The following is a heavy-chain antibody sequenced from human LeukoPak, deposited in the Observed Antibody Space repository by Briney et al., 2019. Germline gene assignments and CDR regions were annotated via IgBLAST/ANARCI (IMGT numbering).Heavy chain of an antibody. Sequence: GGSLRLSCAASGFTFSSYAMSWVRQAPGKGLEWVSAISGSGGSTYYADSVKGQFTISRDNSKNTLYLQMNSLRAEDTAVYYCAKRFYSYGYKGYYFDYWGQGTVVTVSS. CDR2: ISGSGGST. J-gene: IGHJ4*02. V-gene: IGHV3-23*01. D-gene: IGHD5-18*01. CDR3: AKRFYSYGYKGYYFDY. CDR1: GFTFSSYA.